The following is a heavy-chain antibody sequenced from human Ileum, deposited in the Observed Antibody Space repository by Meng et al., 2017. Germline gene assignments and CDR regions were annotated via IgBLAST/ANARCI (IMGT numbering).Heavy chain of an antibody. CDR3: ASDLRGATAH. J-gene: IGHJ4*02. D-gene: IGHD1-26*01. CDR2: INTDGGDT. V-gene: IGHV3-74*01. Sequence: GEVGESGGGSSQPGWSLRLACAASGFTFSNHYMHWVRQAPGEGRIWVSRINTDGGDTTYAAPVKGRFTISRDNAKNSLYLQLNSLRGDDTAMYYCASDLRGATAHWGQGALVTVSS. CDR1: GFTFSNHY.